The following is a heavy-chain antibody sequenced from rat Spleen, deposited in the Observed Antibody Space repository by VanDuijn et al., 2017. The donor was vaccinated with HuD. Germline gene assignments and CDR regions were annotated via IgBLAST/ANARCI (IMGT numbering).Heavy chain of an antibody. V-gene: IGHV5-7*01. Sequence: EVQLVESGGGLVQPGRSLKLSCAASGFTFSDYNMAWVRQAPKKGLEWVATISYDGGRNYYRDSVKGRFTISRDNAKSSLYLQMDSLRSADTATYYCARRHYGYTDYFDYWGQGVMVTVSS. CDR3: ARRHYGYTDYFDY. D-gene: IGHD1-9*01. CDR1: GFTFSDYN. CDR2: ISYDGGRN. J-gene: IGHJ2*01.